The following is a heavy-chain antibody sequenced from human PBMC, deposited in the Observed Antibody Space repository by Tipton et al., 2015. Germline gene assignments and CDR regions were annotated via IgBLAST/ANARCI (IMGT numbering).Heavy chain of an antibody. Sequence: TLSLTCTVSGASISSPNSFWGWIRQPPGKGLEWIGSISHSGNTYYNPSLKSRVTMSRDTSKNQFSLRVRSVTAADTAVYYCACQDYDILTRDYQTVDYWGQGTLVTVSS. CDR1: GASISSPNSF. D-gene: IGHD3-9*01. CDR3: ACQDYDILTRDYQTVDY. J-gene: IGHJ4*02. V-gene: IGHV4-39*07. CDR2: ISHSGNT.